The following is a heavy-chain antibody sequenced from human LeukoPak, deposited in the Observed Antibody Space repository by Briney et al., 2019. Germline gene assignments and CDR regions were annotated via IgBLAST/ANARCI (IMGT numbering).Heavy chain of an antibody. Sequence: SQTLSLTCTVSGGSISSGGHYWSWIRQPPGKGLEWIGYISYSGSTNYNPSLRSRVTISVDTSKNQFSLKLSSVTAADTALYYCARYDYGDCWFDPWGQGTLVTVSS. CDR2: ISYSGST. J-gene: IGHJ5*02. CDR3: ARYDYGDCWFDP. D-gene: IGHD4-17*01. V-gene: IGHV4-61*08. CDR1: GGSISSGGHY.